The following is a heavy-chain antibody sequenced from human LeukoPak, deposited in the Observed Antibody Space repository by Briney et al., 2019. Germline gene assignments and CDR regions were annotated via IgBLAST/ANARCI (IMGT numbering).Heavy chain of an antibody. V-gene: IGHV3-30*18. J-gene: IGHJ4*02. CDR3: AKDNVYYFDY. CDR1: GFTFSSYG. Sequence: GGSLRLSCAASGFTFSSYGMHWVRQAPGKGLEWVAVISYDGSNKYYADSVKGRFTISRDNSKNTLYLQMNSLRAEDTAVYYCAKDNVYYFDYWGQGTLVTVSS. CDR2: ISYDGSNK. D-gene: IGHD3-16*01.